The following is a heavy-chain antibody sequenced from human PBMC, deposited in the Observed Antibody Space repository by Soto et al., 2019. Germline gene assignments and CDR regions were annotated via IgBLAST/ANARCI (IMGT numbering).Heavy chain of an antibody. CDR1: GYSFTSYW. Sequence: PGESLKISCKGSGYSFTSYWIVWVRQMPGKGLECMGIIYPGDSDTRYSPSFQGQVTISADKSISTAYLQWSGLKASDTAMYYCAKAAAAGKYYFGMVVWGKGTTLTVA. V-gene: IGHV5-51*01. D-gene: IGHD6-13*01. CDR2: IYPGDSDT. CDR3: AKAAAAGKYYFGMVV. J-gene: IGHJ6*04.